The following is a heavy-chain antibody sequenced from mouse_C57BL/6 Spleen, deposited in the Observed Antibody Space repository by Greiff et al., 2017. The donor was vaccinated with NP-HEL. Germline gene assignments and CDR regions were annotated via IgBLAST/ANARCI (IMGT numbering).Heavy chain of an antibody. CDR1: GYTFTSYW. J-gene: IGHJ2*01. CDR2: INPSSGYT. Sequence: QVQLKESGAELAKPGASVKLSCKASGYTFTSYWMHWVKQRPAQGLEWIGYINPSSGYTKYNQKFKDKATLTADKSSSTAYMQLSSLTYEDSAVYYCARWGSISNYGSSGDFDYWGQGTTLTVSS. CDR3: ARWGSISNYGSSGDFDY. D-gene: IGHD1-1*01. V-gene: IGHV1-7*01.